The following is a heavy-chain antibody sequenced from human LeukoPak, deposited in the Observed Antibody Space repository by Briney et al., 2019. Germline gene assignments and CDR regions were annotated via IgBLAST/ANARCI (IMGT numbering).Heavy chain of an antibody. J-gene: IGHJ6*03. CDR2: ISSSGSTK. V-gene: IGHV3-48*03. Sequence: PGGSLGLSCVASGFTLRSYEMNWVRQAPGKGLEWVSYISSSGSTKKYADSVKGRFTISRDNAKNSLYLQMNSLRAEDTAVYYCVRARDCSSTSCYGGMDVWGKGTTVTVSS. D-gene: IGHD2-2*01. CDR1: GFTLRSYE. CDR3: VRARDCSSTSCYGGMDV.